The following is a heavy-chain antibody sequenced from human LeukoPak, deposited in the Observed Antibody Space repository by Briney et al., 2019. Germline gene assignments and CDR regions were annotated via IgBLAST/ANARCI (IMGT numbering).Heavy chain of an antibody. Sequence: SCKASGFTFTGHYMHWVRQAPGKGLEGVAVVAYDGNTEYYSDSVTGRFTISRDNSKNTLYLQMNSLRTDDTAVYYCAKEGVARICEWYDSWGQGTLVTVSS. J-gene: IGHJ5*01. V-gene: IGHV3-30*18. D-gene: IGHD2-15*01. CDR1: GFTFTGHY. CDR2: VAYDGNTE. CDR3: AKEGVARICEWYDS.